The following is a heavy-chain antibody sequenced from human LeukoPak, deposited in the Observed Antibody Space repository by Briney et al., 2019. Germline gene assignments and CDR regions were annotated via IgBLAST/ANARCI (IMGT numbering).Heavy chain of an antibody. CDR1: GYSFTSYW. Sequence: PGESLKISCKGSGYSFTSYWIGWVRQMPGKGLEWMGIIYPGDSDTRYSPSFQGQVTISADKSISTAYLQWSSLKASDTAMYYCAISSPLCGGDCYWFDYWGQGTLVTVSS. CDR3: AISSPLCGGDCYWFDY. D-gene: IGHD2-21*02. V-gene: IGHV5-51*01. J-gene: IGHJ4*02. CDR2: IYPGDSDT.